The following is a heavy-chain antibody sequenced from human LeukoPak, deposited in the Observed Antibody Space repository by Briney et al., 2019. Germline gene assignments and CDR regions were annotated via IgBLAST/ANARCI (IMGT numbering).Heavy chain of an antibody. CDR2: INPSGGST. CDR1: GYIFTSYF. D-gene: IGHD3-22*01. J-gene: IGHJ3*02. CDR3: ARVRITMTTFAFDI. V-gene: IGHV1-46*01. Sequence: ASVKVSCKASGYIFTSYFMHWVRQAPGQGLEWMGLINPSGGSTRYAQKFQGRVTMTRDMSTSTVYMELSSLRAEDTAVYYCARVRITMTTFAFDIWGQGTMVTVSS.